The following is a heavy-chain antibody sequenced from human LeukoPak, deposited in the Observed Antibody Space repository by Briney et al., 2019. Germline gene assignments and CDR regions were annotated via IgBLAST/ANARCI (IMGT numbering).Heavy chain of an antibody. Sequence: GGSLRLSCASPGSTLSDYYVNWIRQAPGKGLEWVSQISNTGYSKYYADSVKGRFTISRDNVKDSVSLQMNSLRVADSGMYYCAREGYGGNNFDYWGQGILVTVSS. J-gene: IGHJ4*02. V-gene: IGHV3-11*01. CDR1: GSTLSDYY. D-gene: IGHD4-23*01. CDR3: AREGYGGNNFDY. CDR2: ISNTGYSK.